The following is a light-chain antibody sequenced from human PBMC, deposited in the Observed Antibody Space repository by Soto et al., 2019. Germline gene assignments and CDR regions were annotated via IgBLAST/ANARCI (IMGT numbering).Light chain of an antibody. CDR2: GAS. CDR3: KQYGSSLFT. Sequence: EIVLTQSPGTLSLSPGERATLSCRASQSVSSSYLAWYQQKPGQAPRLLIYGASSRATGIPDRFSGSGSGTDFTFTISRLEPEDFAVYYCKQYGSSLFTFGPGTKVDIK. CDR1: QSVSSSY. V-gene: IGKV3-20*01. J-gene: IGKJ3*01.